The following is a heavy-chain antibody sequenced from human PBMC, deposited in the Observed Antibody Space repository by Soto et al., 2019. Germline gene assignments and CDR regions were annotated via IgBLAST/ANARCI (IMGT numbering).Heavy chain of an antibody. CDR2: IYYSGST. V-gene: IGHV4-61*01. CDR3: AKDISCSSTSCYSGMYYYGMDV. D-gene: IGHD2-2*01. J-gene: IGHJ6*02. CDR1: GGSVSRGSYY. Sequence: PSETLSLTCTVSGGSVSRGSYYWSWIRQPPGKGLEWIGYIYYSGSTNYNPSLKSRVTISVDTSKNQFSLKLSSVTAEDTALYYCAKDISCSSTSCYSGMYYYGMDVWGQGTTVTVSS.